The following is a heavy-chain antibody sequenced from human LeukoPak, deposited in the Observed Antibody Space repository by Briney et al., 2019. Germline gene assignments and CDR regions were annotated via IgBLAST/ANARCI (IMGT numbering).Heavy chain of an antibody. CDR2: VSGSGCST. CDR3: AKDWFEGIVVVKAFDY. V-gene: IGHV3-23*01. CDR1: GFTFSSYA. D-gene: IGHD3-22*01. Sequence: GGSVRLSCGASGFTFSSYAMSWVRQAPGKGLEWVSAVSGSGCSTYYADSLKGRFTISKDNSKNTLYLQMNSLRAEDTAVYYCAKDWFEGIVVVKAFDYGGQGTLVTVSA. J-gene: IGHJ4*02.